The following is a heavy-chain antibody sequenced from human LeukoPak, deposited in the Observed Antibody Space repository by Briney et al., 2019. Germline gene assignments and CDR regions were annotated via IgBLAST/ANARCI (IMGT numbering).Heavy chain of an antibody. CDR3: VTYYYGSSAPKRNY. CDR1: GGSFSGYY. D-gene: IGHD3-22*01. J-gene: IGHJ4*02. CDR2: INHSGNT. Sequence: SETLSLTCAVYGGSFSGYYWSWIRQPPGKGLEWIGEINHSGNTNYNPSLKSRVTISVDTSKNQFSLKLSSVTAADTAVYYCVTYYYGSSAPKRNYWGQGILVTVSS. V-gene: IGHV4-34*01.